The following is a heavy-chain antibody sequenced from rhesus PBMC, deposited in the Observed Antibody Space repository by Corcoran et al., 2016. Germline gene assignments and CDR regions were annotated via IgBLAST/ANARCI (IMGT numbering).Heavy chain of an antibody. D-gene: IGHD4-23*01. J-gene: IGHJ5-1*01. V-gene: IGHV4-122*02. Sequence: QVPLQESGPGLVKPSATLSLTCAVSGYSIRSGYYWNWIRQNPGKGLEWIEYTNYRWTNSYNPSLKGRGTIARDTSKNQFSLKLSSLTAADTAVYYCARDTLDNNYARRFDVGGPGVLVTVSS. CDR3: ARDTLDNNYARRFDV. CDR2: TNYRWTN. CDR1: GYSIRSGYY.